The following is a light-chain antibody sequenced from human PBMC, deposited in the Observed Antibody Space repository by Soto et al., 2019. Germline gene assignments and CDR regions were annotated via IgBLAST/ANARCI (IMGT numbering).Light chain of an antibody. J-gene: IGKJ5*01. CDR1: QSFHTA. V-gene: IGKV3-11*01. CDR2: DST. CDR3: QQRNVWPPLT. Sequence: VLTQSPATLSMSPVERATLSCRASQSFHTALAWYQQKPGQPPLLVVYDSTLRANGVPDRFGGSRSGTEFTLTINNLEPEDVAVYYCQQRNVWPPLTFGQGPRLDI.